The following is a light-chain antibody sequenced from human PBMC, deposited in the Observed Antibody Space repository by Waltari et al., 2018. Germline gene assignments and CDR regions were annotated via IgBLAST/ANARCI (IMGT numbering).Light chain of an antibody. CDR2: TAS. J-gene: IGKJ2*01. CDR3: QHTNSFPFT. V-gene: IGKV1-12*01. Sequence: DIQMTPSPSSVSASVGDRVDITCRASPGISSWLAWYQQKPGKAPELLIYTASTLQSGVPSRFSGSGSGTDFTLTISSLQPEDIATYYCQHTNSFPFTFGQGTKLELK. CDR1: PGISSW.